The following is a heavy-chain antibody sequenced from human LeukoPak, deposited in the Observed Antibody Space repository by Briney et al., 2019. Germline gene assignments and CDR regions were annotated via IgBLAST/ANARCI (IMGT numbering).Heavy chain of an antibody. CDR2: IRYDGSNK. D-gene: IGHD4-17*01. Sequence: GGSLRLSCAASGFTFSSYGMHWVRQAPGKGLEWVAFIRYDGSNKYYADSVKGRFTISRDNSKNTLYLQMNSLRAEDTAVYYCARDLKESRRTVTTRDDYYGMDVWGQGTTVTVSS. CDR1: GFTFSSYG. V-gene: IGHV3-30*02. J-gene: IGHJ6*02. CDR3: ARDLKESRRTVTTRDDYYGMDV.